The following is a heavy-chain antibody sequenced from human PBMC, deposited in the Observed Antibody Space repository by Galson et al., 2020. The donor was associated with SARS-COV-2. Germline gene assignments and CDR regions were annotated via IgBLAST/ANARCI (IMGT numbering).Heavy chain of an antibody. D-gene: IGHD3-22*01. J-gene: IGHJ4*02. Sequence: TGGSLRLSCAASGFTFSSYGMHWVRQAPGKGLEWVAVISYDGSNKYYADSVKGRFTISRDNSKNTLYLQMNSLRAEDTAVYYCAKDMVYYYDSSGYYDYFDYWGQGTLVPVSS. CDR1: GFTFSSYG. V-gene: IGHV3-30*18. CDR2: ISYDGSNK. CDR3: AKDMVYYYDSSGYYDYFDY.